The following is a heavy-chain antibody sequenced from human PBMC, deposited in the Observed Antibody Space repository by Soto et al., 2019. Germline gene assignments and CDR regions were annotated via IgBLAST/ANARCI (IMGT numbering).Heavy chain of an antibody. CDR1: GFTFSSYG. J-gene: IGHJ4*02. V-gene: IGHV3-33*01. D-gene: IGHD6-19*01. CDR3: ARDPSTTVFFYYCSGYHPPPYY. Sequence: GGSLRLSCAASGFTFSSYGMHWVRQAPGKGLEWVAVIWYDGSNKYYADSVKGRFTISRDNSKNTLYLQMNSLRAEDTAVYYCARDPSTTVFFYYCSGYHPPPYYCAQGSLVPVSS. CDR2: IWYDGSNK.